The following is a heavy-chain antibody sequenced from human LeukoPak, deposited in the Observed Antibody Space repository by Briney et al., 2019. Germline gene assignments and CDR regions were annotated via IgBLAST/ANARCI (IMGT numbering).Heavy chain of an antibody. J-gene: IGHJ4*02. CDR3: ARDQGYCSGGSCFPKESFDY. Sequence: GGSLRLSCAASGFTFSSYGMHWVRQAPGKGLEWVAVIWYDGSNKYYADSAKGRFTISRDNSKNTLYLQMNSLRAEDTAVYYCARDQGYCSGGSCFPKESFDYWGQGTLVTVSS. CDR2: IWYDGSNK. V-gene: IGHV3-33*01. CDR1: GFTFSSYG. D-gene: IGHD2-15*01.